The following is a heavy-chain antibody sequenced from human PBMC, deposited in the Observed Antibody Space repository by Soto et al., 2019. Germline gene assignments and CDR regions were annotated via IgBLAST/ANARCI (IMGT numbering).Heavy chain of an antibody. CDR3: ARDRFPAAVDY. D-gene: IGHD2-2*01. V-gene: IGHV4-30-4*01. Sequence: TSETLSLTCTVSGGSISSGDYYWSWIRQPPGKGLEWIGYIYYSGSTYYNPSLKSRVTISVDTSKNQFSLKLSSVTAADTAVYYCARDRFPAAVDYWGQGTLVTVSS. J-gene: IGHJ4*02. CDR2: IYYSGST. CDR1: GGSISSGDYY.